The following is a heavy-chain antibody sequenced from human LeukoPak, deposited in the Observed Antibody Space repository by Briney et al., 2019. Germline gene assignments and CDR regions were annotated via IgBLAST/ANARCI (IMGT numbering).Heavy chain of an antibody. Sequence: PGGSLRLSCAASGFTFSSYWMSWVRQAPGKGLEWVANIKQDGSEKYYVDSVKGRFTISRDNAKNSLYLQMNSLRAEDTAVYYCAREKVRAGYSSSSRGHYWGQGTLVTVSS. CDR2: IKQDGSEK. CDR3: AREKVRAGYSSSSRGHY. J-gene: IGHJ4*02. CDR1: GFTFSSYW. V-gene: IGHV3-7*01. D-gene: IGHD6-6*01.